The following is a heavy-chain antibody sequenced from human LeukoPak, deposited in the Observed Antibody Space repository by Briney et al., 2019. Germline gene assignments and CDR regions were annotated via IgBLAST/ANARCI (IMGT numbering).Heavy chain of an antibody. CDR2: IWYDGSNK. CDR1: GFTFGNYG. CDR3: ATKLYDYVWGSYRSKDDAFDI. Sequence: GGSLRLSCAASGFTFGNYGMHWVRQAPGKGLEWVAVIWYDGSNKYYADSVKGRFTISRDNSKNTLYLQMNSLRAEDTAVYYCATKLYDYVWGSYRSKDDAFDIWGQGTMVTVSS. D-gene: IGHD3-16*02. V-gene: IGHV3-33*01. J-gene: IGHJ3*02.